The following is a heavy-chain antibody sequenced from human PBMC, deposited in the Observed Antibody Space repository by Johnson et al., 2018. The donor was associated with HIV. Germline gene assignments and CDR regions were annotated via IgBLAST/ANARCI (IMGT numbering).Heavy chain of an antibody. D-gene: IGHD4-23*01. J-gene: IGHJ3*02. CDR2: IKQDGSEK. CDR3: AKARSLLDYGGFDAFDI. V-gene: IGHV3-7*01. Sequence: VQLVESGGGLMKPGGSLRLSCAASGFTFSSYAMHWVRQGPGKGLEWVANIKQDGSEKYYVDSVKGRFTISRDNSKNTLSLQMISLRAEDTAMYYCAKARSLLDYGGFDAFDIWGQGTLVIVSS. CDR1: GFTFSSYA.